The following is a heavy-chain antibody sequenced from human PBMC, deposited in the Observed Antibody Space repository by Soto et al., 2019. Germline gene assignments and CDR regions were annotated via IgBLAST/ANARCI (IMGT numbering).Heavy chain of an antibody. Sequence: QLVESGGGLVQPGGSLRLSCAASGLTVSDHYMDWVRQAPGKGLEWVGRTRNKANSYTTEYAASVEGRFTISRDDSKNSLYLQMNSLKTEDTAVYFCARDSGSPYSAFDIWGQGTMVTVSS. J-gene: IGHJ3*02. D-gene: IGHD1-26*01. CDR2: TRNKANSYTT. V-gene: IGHV3-72*01. CDR1: GLTVSDHY. CDR3: ARDSGSPYSAFDI.